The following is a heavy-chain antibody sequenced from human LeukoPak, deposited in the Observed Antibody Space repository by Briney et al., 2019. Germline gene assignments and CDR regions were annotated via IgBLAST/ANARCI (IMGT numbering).Heavy chain of an antibody. V-gene: IGHV4-59*08. J-gene: IGHJ3*02. CDR2: IYYSGST. CDR3: AAFYGSGRGAFDI. CDR1: GGSISSYY. Sequence: SETLCLTCTVSGGSISSYYWSWIRQPPGKGLEWIGYIYYSGSTNYNPSLKSRVTISVDTSKNQFSLKLSSVTAADTAVYYCAAFYGSGRGAFDIWGQGTMVTVSS. D-gene: IGHD3-10*01.